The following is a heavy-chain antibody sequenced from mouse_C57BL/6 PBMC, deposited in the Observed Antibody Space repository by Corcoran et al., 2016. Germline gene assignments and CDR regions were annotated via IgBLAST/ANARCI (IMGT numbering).Heavy chain of an antibody. CDR1: GYTFTTYG. J-gene: IGHJ4*01. Sequence: QIQLVQSGPELKKPGETVKISCKASGYTFTTYGMSWVKQAPGKGLKWMGWINTYSGVPTYADDFKGRFAFSLETSASTAYLQINNLKNEDTATYFCARYPGSSDYYAMDYWGQGTSVTVSS. CDR2: INTYSGVP. CDR3: ARYPGSSDYYAMDY. V-gene: IGHV9-3*01. D-gene: IGHD3-2*02.